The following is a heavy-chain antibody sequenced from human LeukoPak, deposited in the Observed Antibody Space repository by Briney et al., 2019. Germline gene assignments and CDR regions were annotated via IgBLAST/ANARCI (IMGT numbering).Heavy chain of an antibody. CDR3: ARGYYDYVWGSYRPKRFDP. V-gene: IGHV4-31*03. D-gene: IGHD3-16*02. CDR2: IYYSGST. J-gene: IGHJ5*02. CDR1: GGSISSGGYY. Sequence: PSETLSLTCTVSGGSISSGGYYWSWIRQHPGKGLEWIGYIYYSGSTYYNPSLKSRVTISVDTSKNQFSRKLSSVTAADTAVYYCARGYYDYVWGSYRPKRFDPWGQGTLVTVSS.